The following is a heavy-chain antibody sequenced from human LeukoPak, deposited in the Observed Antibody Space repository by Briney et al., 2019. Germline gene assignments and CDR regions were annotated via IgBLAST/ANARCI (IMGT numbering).Heavy chain of an antibody. CDR2: INGDGSSI. CDR1: GFTFSSHW. D-gene: IGHD7-27*01. J-gene: IGHJ4*02. V-gene: IGHV3-74*01. CDR3: ARDLNWGASDY. Sequence: GGSLRLSRAASGFTFSSHWMYWVRQAPGKGLVWVSRINGDGSSIAYADSVKGRFAISRDNTKNTLYLQMNSLRAEDTAVYYCARDLNWGASDYWGQGTLVTVSS.